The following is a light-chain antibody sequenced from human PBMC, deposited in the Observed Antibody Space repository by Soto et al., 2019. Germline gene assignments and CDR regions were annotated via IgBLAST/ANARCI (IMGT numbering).Light chain of an antibody. Sequence: IQMTQSPSPLSASVGDRVTITCRASQTIRTRLAWYQQKPGKAPKLLIYDASTLESGVPSRFSGSGSETDFTLTISGLQPDDFATYYCQHYSSFSRTFGQGTTVDI. CDR2: DAS. CDR3: QHYSSFSRT. CDR1: QTIRTR. V-gene: IGKV1-5*01. J-gene: IGKJ1*01.